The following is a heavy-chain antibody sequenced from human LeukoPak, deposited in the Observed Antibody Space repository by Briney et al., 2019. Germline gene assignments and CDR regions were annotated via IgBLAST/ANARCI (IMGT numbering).Heavy chain of an antibody. CDR1: GFTFSDYY. D-gene: IGHD3-10*01. V-gene: IGHV3-11*04. Sequence: GGSLRLSCAASGFTFSDYYMSWIRQAPGKGLEWVSYISSGGITIYYADSVKGRFTISRDNAKNSLYLQMNSLRDEDTAVYYCARSIGSGTRLRYGMDVWGQGTTVTVSS. J-gene: IGHJ6*02. CDR2: ISSGGITI. CDR3: ARSIGSGTRLRYGMDV.